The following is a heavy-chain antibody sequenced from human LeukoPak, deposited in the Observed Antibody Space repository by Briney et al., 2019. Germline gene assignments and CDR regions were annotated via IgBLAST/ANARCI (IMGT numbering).Heavy chain of an antibody. CDR3: ARGDIVVVPAAADAFDI. D-gene: IGHD2-2*01. CDR1: GGSISSGDYY. Sequence: SETLSLTCTVSGGSISSGDYYWSWIRQPPGRGLEWIGYIYYSGSTYYNPSLKSRVTISVDTSKNQFSLKLSSVTAADTAVYYCARGDIVVVPAAADAFDIWGQGTMVTVSS. J-gene: IGHJ3*02. V-gene: IGHV4-30-4*08. CDR2: IYYSGST.